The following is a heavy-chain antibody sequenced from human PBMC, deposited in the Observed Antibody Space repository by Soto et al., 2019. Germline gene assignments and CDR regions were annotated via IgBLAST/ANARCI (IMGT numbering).Heavy chain of an antibody. Sequence: QVQLQESGPGLVKPSQTLSLTCTVSGGSITSCGYYWSWIRQHPGKGLEWIGYIYYSGFTSYNPSLTSRVTISVDKAKNQFSLKLSSVTAADTAVYYCARSVFPWGQGTLVTVSS. J-gene: IGHJ5*02. CDR2: IYYSGFT. CDR3: ARSVFP. CDR1: GGSITSCGYY. V-gene: IGHV4-31*03.